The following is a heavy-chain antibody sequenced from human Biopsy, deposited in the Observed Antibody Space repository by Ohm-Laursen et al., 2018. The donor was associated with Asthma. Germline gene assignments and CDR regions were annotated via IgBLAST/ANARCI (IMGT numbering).Heavy chain of an antibody. D-gene: IGHD4-17*01. CDR1: GYSLTDLS. CDR3: ASDFPKDYVRYNFQF. J-gene: IGHJ4*02. V-gene: IGHV1-24*01. CDR2: HDHEEGGT. Sequence: PSVKVFCKISGYSLTDLSMHWVRQAPGQGLEWMGGHDHEEGGTVNARRFQGRVTMTEDTSTDTAYMELSSLSSDDTAVYYCASDFPKDYVRYNFQFWGQGTLVTVSS.